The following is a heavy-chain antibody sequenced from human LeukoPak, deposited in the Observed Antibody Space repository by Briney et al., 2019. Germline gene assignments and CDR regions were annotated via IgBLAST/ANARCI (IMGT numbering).Heavy chain of an antibody. D-gene: IGHD4-17*01. J-gene: IGHJ4*02. CDR2: ISSSGSTI. CDR1: GFTFSSYE. CDR3: ARELGGTHDYGDYEAFDY. V-gene: IGHV3-48*03. Sequence: QAGGSLRLSCAASGFTFSSYEMNWVRQAPGKGLEWVSYISSSGSTIYYADSVKGRFTISRDNAKNSLYLQMNSLRAEDTAVYYCARELGGTHDYGDYEAFDYWGQGTLVTVSS.